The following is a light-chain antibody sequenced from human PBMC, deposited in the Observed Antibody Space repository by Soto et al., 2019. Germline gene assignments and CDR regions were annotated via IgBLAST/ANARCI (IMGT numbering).Light chain of an antibody. Sequence: TQSPSFLSPSIVDSVTITCRASQSIDTYLAWYQQKPGQAPRLLIYGASTRATGIPARFSGSGSGTEFTLTISSLQSEDFAVYYCQQYNNWPPITFGQGTRLENK. CDR1: QSIDTY. CDR2: GAS. V-gene: IGKV3-15*01. J-gene: IGKJ5*01. CDR3: QQYNNWPPIT.